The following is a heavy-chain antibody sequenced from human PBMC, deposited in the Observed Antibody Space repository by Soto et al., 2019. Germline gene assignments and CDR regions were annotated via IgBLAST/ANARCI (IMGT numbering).Heavy chain of an antibody. Sequence: VRSLILSCAASGFTFDNYGMLWVRQAPGKGLEWVALISYDDSYRYYTNSVRGRFTISRDNSKNMVFLHMNSLQGDDTAVYDCAGGDYGDSIDFWGQGTLVTVSS. CDR2: ISYDDSYR. J-gene: IGHJ4*02. V-gene: IGHV3-33*01. D-gene: IGHD4-17*01. CDR1: GFTFDNYG. CDR3: AGGDYGDSIDF.